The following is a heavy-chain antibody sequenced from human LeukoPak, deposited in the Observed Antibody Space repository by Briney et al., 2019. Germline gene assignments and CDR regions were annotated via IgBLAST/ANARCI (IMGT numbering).Heavy chain of an antibody. D-gene: IGHD3-22*01. V-gene: IGHV3-33*01. CDR3: ARGSTYYDSSGQVPFDY. CDR1: GFTFSNFG. CDR2: IWYDGSND. Sequence: GGSLRLSCVTSGFTFSNFGMYWVRQAPGKGLEWVAVIWYDGSNDDYADSVKGRFTISRDNSKNTLYLQMNSLRAEDTAVYYCARGSTYYDSSGQVPFDYWGQGTLVTVSS. J-gene: IGHJ4*02.